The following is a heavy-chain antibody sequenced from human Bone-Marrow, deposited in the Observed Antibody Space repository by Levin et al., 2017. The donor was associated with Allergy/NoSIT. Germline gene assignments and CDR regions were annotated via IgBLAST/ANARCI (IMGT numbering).Heavy chain of an antibody. Sequence: GESLKISCAASGFTFRHYTMNWVRQAPGKGLEWVSCITSSGDSTYYADSVKGRSTISRDNAKNSLYLQLNRLRDEDTAMYYCARDPARGYYDSSGYSGDHWGQGTLVTVSS. D-gene: IGHD3-22*01. CDR1: GFTFRHYT. CDR2: ITSSGDST. V-gene: IGHV3-48*02. J-gene: IGHJ4*02. CDR3: ARDPARGYYDSSGYSGDH.